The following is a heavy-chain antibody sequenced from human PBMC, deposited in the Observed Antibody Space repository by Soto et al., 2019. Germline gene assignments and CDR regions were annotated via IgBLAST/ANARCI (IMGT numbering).Heavy chain of an antibody. CDR2: IKQDGSKK. Sequence: EVQLVESGGGLVQPGGSLRLSCAASGFTFSSYWMNWVRQAPAKGLEWVANIKQDGSKKYYVDSVKGRFTISRDNAKSPRYLQMNSLRVEDTAVDYCARWQSEGETYYYYGLDVWGQGTTGTVSS. CDR3: ARWQSEGETYYYYGLDV. CDR1: GFTFSSYW. D-gene: IGHD3-16*01. J-gene: IGHJ6*02. V-gene: IGHV3-7*01.